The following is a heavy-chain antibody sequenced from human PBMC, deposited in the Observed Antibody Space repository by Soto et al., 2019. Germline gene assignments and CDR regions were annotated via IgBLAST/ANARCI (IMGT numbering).Heavy chain of an antibody. CDR2: IKQDGSEK. V-gene: IGHV3-7*03. CDR1: GFTFSSYW. J-gene: IGHJ4*02. CDR3: ATHPGFLNYYDSSGYYSN. Sequence: GGSLRLSCAASGFTFSSYWMSWVRQAPGKGLEWVANIKQDGSEKYYVDSVKGRFTISRDNAKNSLYLQMNSLRAEDTAVYYCATHPGFLNYYDSSGYYSNWGQGNLVTVSS. D-gene: IGHD3-22*01.